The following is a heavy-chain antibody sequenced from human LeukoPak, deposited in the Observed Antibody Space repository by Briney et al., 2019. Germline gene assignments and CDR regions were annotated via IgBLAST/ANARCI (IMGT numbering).Heavy chain of an antibody. CDR1: GYTFTGYY. V-gene: IGHV1-2*02. Sequence: ASVKVSCKASGYTFTGYYMHWVRQAPGQGLEWMGWINPNSGGTNYAQKFQGRVTMTRDTSISTAYMELSRLRSDDTAVYYCARYRPGKAALPAPTNWFDPWGQGTLVTVSS. D-gene: IGHD2-2*01. J-gene: IGHJ5*02. CDR2: INPNSGGT. CDR3: ARYRPGKAALPAPTNWFDP.